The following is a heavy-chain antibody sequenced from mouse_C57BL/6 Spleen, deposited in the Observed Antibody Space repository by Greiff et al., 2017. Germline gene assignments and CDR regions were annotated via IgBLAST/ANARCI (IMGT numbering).Heavy chain of an antibody. D-gene: IGHD1-1*01. V-gene: IGHV8-12*01. CDR1: GFSLSTSGMG. Sequence: ESGPGILQSSQTLSLTCSFSGFSLSTSGMGVSWIRQPSGKGLEWLAHIYWDDDKRYNPALKSRLTISKDTSRNQVFLKITSVDTADTATYYCARRASNYYGSSYHFDYWGQGTTLTVSS. CDR3: ARRASNYYGSSYHFDY. J-gene: IGHJ2*01. CDR2: IYWDDDK.